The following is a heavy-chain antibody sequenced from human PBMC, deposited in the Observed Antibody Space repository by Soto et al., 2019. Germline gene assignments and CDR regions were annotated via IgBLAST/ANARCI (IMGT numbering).Heavy chain of an antibody. J-gene: IGHJ4*02. D-gene: IGHD2-15*01. CDR2: IYYSGST. V-gene: IGHV4-61*01. CDR1: GGSVSSGSYY. Sequence: SETLSLTCTVSGGSVSSGSYYWSWIRQPPGKGLEWIGDIYYSGSTNYNPSLKSRVTISVDTSKNQFSLKLSSVTAADTAVYYCARGPLIVVPAAKPYCSGGSCQPMDYWGQGTLVTVSS. CDR3: ARGPLIVVPAAKPYCSGGSCQPMDY.